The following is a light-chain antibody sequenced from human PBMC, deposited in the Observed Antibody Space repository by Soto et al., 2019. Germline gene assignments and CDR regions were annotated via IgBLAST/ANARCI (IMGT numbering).Light chain of an antibody. CDR1: QGISTF. CDR3: QQLHSYPLT. CDR2: AAS. Sequence: IQLTQSPSSLSASIGDRVTITCRAGQGISTFLAWYQQTPRKAPKLLIYAASTLQSGVPSRFSGSGSGTDFTLTISSLQPEDFVTYYCQQLHSYPLTFGGGTKVEIK. V-gene: IGKV1-9*01. J-gene: IGKJ4*01.